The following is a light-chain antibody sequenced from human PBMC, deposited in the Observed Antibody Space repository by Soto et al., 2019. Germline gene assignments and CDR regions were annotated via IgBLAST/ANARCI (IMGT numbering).Light chain of an antibody. Sequence: QSVLTQPPSGSEAPRQRVTISCSGSSSNIANNVVNWYQQLPGKAPKLLIYYDSLLPSGVSDRFSGSKSGDTASLTISGLQAEDEADYYCSSYTGSGTDVFGTGTKVTVL. V-gene: IGLV1-36*01. CDR2: YDS. CDR1: SSNIANNV. CDR3: SSYTGSGTDV. J-gene: IGLJ1*01.